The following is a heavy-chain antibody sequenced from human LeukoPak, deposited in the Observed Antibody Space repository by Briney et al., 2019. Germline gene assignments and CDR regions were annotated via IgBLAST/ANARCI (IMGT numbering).Heavy chain of an antibody. CDR2: ISWNSGSI. V-gene: IGHV3-9*01. D-gene: IGHD6-13*01. CDR3: AKSGGLAAAGLGY. J-gene: IGHJ4*02. Sequence: PGGSLRLSCAASGFTFDDYAMHWVRQAPGKGLEWVSGISWNSGSIGYADSVKGRFTISRDNAKNSLYLQMNSLRAEDTALYYCAKSGGLAAAGLGYWGQGTLVTVSS. CDR1: GFTFDDYA.